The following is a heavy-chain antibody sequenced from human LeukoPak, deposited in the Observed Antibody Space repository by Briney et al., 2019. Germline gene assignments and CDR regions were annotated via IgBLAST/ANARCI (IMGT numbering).Heavy chain of an antibody. D-gene: IGHD1-14*01. CDR1: GVMFPYYW. CDR3: ARRHPFGILGS. CDR2: IKQDGSEK. Sequence: TGGSLRLSCAASGVMFPYYWMTWVRQAPGKGLEWVANIKQDGSEKYYVDSVKGRFTISRDNAKNSVYLQMNSLRAEDTAVYYCARRHPFGILGSCGQGTLVTVSS. V-gene: IGHV3-7*04. J-gene: IGHJ5*02.